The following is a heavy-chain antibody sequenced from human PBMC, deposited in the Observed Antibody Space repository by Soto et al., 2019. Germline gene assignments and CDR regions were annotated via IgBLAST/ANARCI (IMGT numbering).Heavy chain of an antibody. Sequence: ASVKVSCKASGYTFTGYYMHWVRQAPGQGLEWMGWVNPNSGGTNYAQKFQGRVTMTRDTSISTAYMELSRLRSDDTAVYYCARDLDYYYYSSPWLCYDAIDVWGQGTTVTVSS. CDR1: GYTFTGYY. CDR3: ARDLDYYYYSSPWLCYDAIDV. CDR2: VNPNSGGT. D-gene: IGHD3-22*01. J-gene: IGHJ6*02. V-gene: IGHV1-2*02.